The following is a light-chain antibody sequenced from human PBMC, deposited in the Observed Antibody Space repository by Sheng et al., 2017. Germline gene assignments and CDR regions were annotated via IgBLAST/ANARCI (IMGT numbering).Light chain of an antibody. CDR2: DTS. V-gene: IGKV3D-15*01. CDR1: QSVSSY. Sequence: EIVLTQSPATLSLSPGERATLSCRASQSVSSYLAWYQQKPGQAPRLLIYDTSNRATGIPARFSGSGSGTEFTLTISSLQSEDFAVYYCQQYYQWPLTFGGGTKVEIK. J-gene: IGKJ4*01. CDR3: QQYYQWPLT.